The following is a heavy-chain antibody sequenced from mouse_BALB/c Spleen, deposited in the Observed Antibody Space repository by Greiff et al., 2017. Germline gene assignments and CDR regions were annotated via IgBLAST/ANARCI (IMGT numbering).Heavy chain of an antibody. V-gene: IGHV5-6-5*01. CDR1: GFTFSSYA. CDR3: ARGGYGNYDYYAMDY. J-gene: IGHJ4*01. CDR2: ISSGGST. D-gene: IGHD2-10*02. Sequence: EVKLVESGGGLVKPGGSLKLSCAASGFTFSSYAMSWVRQTPEKRLEWVASISSGGSTYYPDSVKGRFTISRDNARNILYLQMSSLRSEDTAMYYCARGGYGNYDYYAMDYWGQGTSVTVSS.